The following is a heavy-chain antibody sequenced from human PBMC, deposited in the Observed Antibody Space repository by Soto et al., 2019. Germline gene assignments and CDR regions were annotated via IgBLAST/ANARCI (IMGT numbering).Heavy chain of an antibody. CDR3: SVQIASGH. V-gene: IGHV3-30*03. CDR1: GFTFSNSG. D-gene: IGHD3-10*01. Sequence: QVQLVESGGGVVQPGRSLRLSCAASGFTFSNSGMHWVRQAPGKGLEWVAVISSDGNTQFYADSVKGRFSISRDSSKNTLYLDMNSLRADDAAVYCCSVQIASGHWGQGTLVTVSS. J-gene: IGHJ4*02. CDR2: ISSDGNTQ.